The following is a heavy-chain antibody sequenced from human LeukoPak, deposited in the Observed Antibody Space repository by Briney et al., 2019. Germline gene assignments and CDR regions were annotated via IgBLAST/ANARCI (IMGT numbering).Heavy chain of an antibody. Sequence: GGSLRLSCAASGFTFRSYNMNWVRQAPGKRPEWVSSISSSSSYIYYADSVKGRFTISRDNAKNSLYLQMNSLRAEDTALYYCVRGASRADYWGQGTLVTVSS. CDR2: ISSSSSYI. J-gene: IGHJ4*02. CDR3: VRGASRADY. CDR1: GFTFRSYN. V-gene: IGHV3-21*01.